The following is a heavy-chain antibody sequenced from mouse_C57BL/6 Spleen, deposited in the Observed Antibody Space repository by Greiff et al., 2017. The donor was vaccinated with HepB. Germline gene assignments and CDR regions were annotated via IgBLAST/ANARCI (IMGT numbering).Heavy chain of an antibody. J-gene: IGHJ4*01. Sequence: EVQLQESGGGLVQPKGSLKLSCAASGFSFNTYAMNWVRQAPGKGLEWVARIRSKSNNYATYYADSVKDRFTISRDDSESMLYLQMNNLKTEDTAMYYCVRHYSNSYYAMDYWGQGTSVTVSS. CDR3: VRHYSNSYYAMDY. D-gene: IGHD2-5*01. V-gene: IGHV10-1*01. CDR2: IRSKSNNYAT. CDR1: GFSFNTYA.